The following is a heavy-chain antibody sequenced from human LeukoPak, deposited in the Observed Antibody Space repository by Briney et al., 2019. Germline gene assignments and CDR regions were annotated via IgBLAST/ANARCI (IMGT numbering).Heavy chain of an antibody. J-gene: IGHJ6*02. D-gene: IGHD3-10*01. CDR2: IYYSGST. CDR3: AREGGTMVRGARYYYYGMDV. CDR1: GGSISSYY. Sequence: SETLSLTCTVSGGSISSYYWSWIRQPPGKGLEWIGYIYYSGSTNYNPSLKSRVTISVDTSKNQFSLKLSSVTAADTAVYYCAREGGTMVRGARYYYYGMDVWGQGTTVTVS. V-gene: IGHV4-59*01.